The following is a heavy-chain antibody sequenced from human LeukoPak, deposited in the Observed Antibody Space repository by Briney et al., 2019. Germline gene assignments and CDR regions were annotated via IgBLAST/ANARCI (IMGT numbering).Heavy chain of an antibody. J-gene: IGHJ4*02. D-gene: IGHD5-18*01. CDR1: GGSFSGYY. CDR3: ARAPLNLIQLWPQYYFDY. V-gene: IGHV4-34*01. CDR2: INHSGST. Sequence: MSSEALSLTCAVYGGSFSGYYWSWIRQPPGKGLEWIGEINHSGSTNYNPSLKSRVTISVDTSKNPFSLKLSSVTAADTAVYYCARAPLNLIQLWPQYYFDYWGQGTLVTVSS.